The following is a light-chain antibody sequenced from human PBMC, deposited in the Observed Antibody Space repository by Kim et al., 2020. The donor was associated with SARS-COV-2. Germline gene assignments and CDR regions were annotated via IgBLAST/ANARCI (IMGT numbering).Light chain of an antibody. CDR2: DVS. V-gene: IGLV2-14*04. J-gene: IGLJ1*01. Sequence: GHSITISCTGTSSDVGAYKYVSWYQQHPGKAPELMIFDVSERPSGISNRFSGSKSGNTASLTISGLQAEDEADYYCSSYARSSSYVFGTGTKVTVL. CDR1: SSDVGAYKY. CDR3: SSYARSSSYV.